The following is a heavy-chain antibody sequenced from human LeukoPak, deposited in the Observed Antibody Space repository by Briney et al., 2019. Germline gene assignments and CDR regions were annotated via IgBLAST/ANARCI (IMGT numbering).Heavy chain of an antibody. J-gene: IGHJ4*02. D-gene: IGHD1-14*01. Sequence: GGSLRLSCAASGFTFSSYEMNWVRQAPGKGLEWVSYISSSGSTIYYADSVKGRFTISRDNSKNTLYLQMNSLRAEDTALYYCAKPAKTDYADYWGQGTLVTVSS. V-gene: IGHV3-48*03. CDR3: AKPAKTDYADY. CDR2: ISSSGSTI. CDR1: GFTFSSYE.